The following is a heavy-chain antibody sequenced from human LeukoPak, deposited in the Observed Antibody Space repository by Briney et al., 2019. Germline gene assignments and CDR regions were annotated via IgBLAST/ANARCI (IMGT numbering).Heavy chain of an antibody. CDR1: AGSTTRPASY. CDR2: RYLTGTT. V-gene: IGHV4-31*03. CDR3: AVATGQVVPAAFHY. Sequence: PPETLSLTCPLSAGSTTRPASYWTWIRHHPGGGLEWIRYRYLTGTTYSNPSLKTRLIISVDTSKNHFSLNLKSVTAADSAVYYCAVATGQVVPAAFHYWGQGTLVTVSS. J-gene: IGHJ4*02. D-gene: IGHD2-2*01.